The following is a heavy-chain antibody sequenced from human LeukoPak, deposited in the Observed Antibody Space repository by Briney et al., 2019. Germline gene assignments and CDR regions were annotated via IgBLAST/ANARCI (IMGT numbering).Heavy chain of an antibody. V-gene: IGHV3-53*01. J-gene: IGHJ4*02. D-gene: IGHD6-6*01. Sequence: GGSLRLSCAAYGLTVSSEYLACVRQAPGKGLEWISVIYGAGATYYADSVEGRFTISRDTYNNALYLQMNSLRVEDTAVYHCARLLPASRHYFDYWGRGTPVTVSS. CDR1: GLTVSSEY. CDR3: ARLLPASRHYFDY. CDR2: IYGAGAT.